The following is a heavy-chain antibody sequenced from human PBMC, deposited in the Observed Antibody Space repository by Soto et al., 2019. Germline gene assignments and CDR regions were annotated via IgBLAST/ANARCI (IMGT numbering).Heavy chain of an antibody. CDR1: GYSFTSYW. J-gene: IGHJ4*02. V-gene: IGHV5-51*01. Sequence: GESLKISXKGSGYSFTSYWIGWVRQMPGKGLEWMGIIYPGDSDTRYSPSFQGQVTISADKSITTAYLQWSSLRASDTAIYYCARVNGTYGAFDYWGQGIVVTVSS. CDR3: ARVNGTYGAFDY. CDR2: IYPGDSDT. D-gene: IGHD1-1*01.